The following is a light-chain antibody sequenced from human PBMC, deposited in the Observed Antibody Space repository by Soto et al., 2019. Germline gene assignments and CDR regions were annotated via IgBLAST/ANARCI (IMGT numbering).Light chain of an antibody. V-gene: IGLV2-14*01. Sequence: QSVLTQPASVSGSPGQSITISCTGTSSDVGGYNYVSWYQLYPGKAPKLMIYEVTNRPSGVSNRFSGSKSGNTASLTISGLQAEDEADYYCSSYTSSSTLYVFGTGTKLTVL. J-gene: IGLJ1*01. CDR2: EVT. CDR3: SSYTSSSTLYV. CDR1: SSDVGGYNY.